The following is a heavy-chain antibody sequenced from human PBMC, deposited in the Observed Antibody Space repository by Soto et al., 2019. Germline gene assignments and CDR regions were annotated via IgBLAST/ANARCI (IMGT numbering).Heavy chain of an antibody. CDR2: FDPEDGET. Sequence: ASVKVSCKVSGYALTELSMHWVRQAPGKGLEWMGGFDPEDGETIYAQKFQGRVTMTEDTSTDTAYMELSSLRSEDTAVYYCATPPSGDPGYYYYYGMDVWGQGTTVTVSS. D-gene: IGHD3-10*01. CDR3: ATPPSGDPGYYYYYGMDV. CDR1: GYALTELS. J-gene: IGHJ6*02. V-gene: IGHV1-24*01.